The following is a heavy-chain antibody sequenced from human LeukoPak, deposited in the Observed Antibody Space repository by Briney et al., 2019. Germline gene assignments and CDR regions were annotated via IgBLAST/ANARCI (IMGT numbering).Heavy chain of an antibody. J-gene: IGHJ4*02. Sequence: GGSLRLSCAASGFTFSSYSMNWVRHTPGKGLEWVSTINWNGGSTAYADSVKGRFTISRDNAKNSLYLQMNSLRAEDAAVYYCAKEDCSGGRCYSLHYWGQGTLVTVSS. CDR2: INWNGGST. CDR3: AKEDCSGGRCYSLHY. CDR1: GFTFSSYS. D-gene: IGHD2-15*01. V-gene: IGHV3-20*04.